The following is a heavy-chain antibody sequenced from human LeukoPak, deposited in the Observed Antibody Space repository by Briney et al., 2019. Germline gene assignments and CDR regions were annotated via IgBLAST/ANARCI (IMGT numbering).Heavy chain of an antibody. D-gene: IGHD3-10*01. Sequence: ASVKVSCKTSGYTFSGYYLNWVRQAPGQGLEWMGWINANSGETNYAQKFQGRVTMTRDTSISIAYMELNRLNSDDTAVYYCATGVDMIWFALQSWGQGTLVSVSS. CDR1: GYTFSGYY. J-gene: IGHJ5*02. CDR2: INANSGET. CDR3: ATGVDMIWFALQS. V-gene: IGHV1-2*02.